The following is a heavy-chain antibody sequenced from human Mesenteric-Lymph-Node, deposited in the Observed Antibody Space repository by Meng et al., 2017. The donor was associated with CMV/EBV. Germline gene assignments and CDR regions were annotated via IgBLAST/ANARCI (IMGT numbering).Heavy chain of an antibody. D-gene: IGHD6-13*01. CDR3: ARANAAAGLDY. CDR1: GFTFSSYW. V-gene: IGHV3-21*01. J-gene: IGHJ4*02. Sequence: SCAASGFTFSSYWMHWVRQAPGKGLVWVSSISSSSSYIYYADSVKGRFTISRDNAKNSLYLQMNSLRAEDTAVYYCARANAAAGLDYWGQGTLVTVSS. CDR2: ISSSSSYI.